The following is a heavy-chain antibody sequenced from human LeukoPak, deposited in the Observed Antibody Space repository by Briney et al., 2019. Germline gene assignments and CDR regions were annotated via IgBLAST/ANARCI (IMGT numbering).Heavy chain of an antibody. J-gene: IGHJ5*02. D-gene: IGHD3-16*02. CDR2: IYYSGGT. V-gene: IGHV4-31*03. Sequence: SETLSLTCTVSGGSISSGGYYWSWIRQHPGKGLEWIGYIYYSGGTYYNPSLKSRVTISVDTSKNQFSLKLSSVTAADTAVYYCARTYDYVWGSYRYGDWFDPWGQGTLVTVSS. CDR3: ARTYDYVWGSYRYGDWFDP. CDR1: GGSISSGGYY.